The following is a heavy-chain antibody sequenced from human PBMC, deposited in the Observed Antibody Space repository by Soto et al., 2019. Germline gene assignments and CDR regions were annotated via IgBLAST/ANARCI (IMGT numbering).Heavy chain of an antibody. Sequence: PGGSLRLSCAASGFTFSNYGMHWVRQAPGKGLEWVAVITYDGRNKYYADSLKGRFTISRDNSENTLSLQMNSLTPEDTAVYYCARVMSYDVSAYWGQGILVTVSS. V-gene: IGHV3-30*03. CDR1: GFTFSNYG. CDR3: ARVMSYDVSAY. D-gene: IGHD3-3*01. J-gene: IGHJ4*02. CDR2: ITYDGRNK.